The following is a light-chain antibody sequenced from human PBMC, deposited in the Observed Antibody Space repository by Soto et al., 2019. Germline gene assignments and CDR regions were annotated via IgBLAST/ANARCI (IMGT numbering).Light chain of an antibody. CDR1: QGIRNW. Sequence: DIQMTQSPSSVPASVGDRVTITCRASQGIRNWLAWYQQTPGKAPELLIFAASSMQSGVPSRFSGSGSGTEFTLTISSLQPDDFATYYCQQYNSYPWTFGQGTKVDIK. V-gene: IGKV1D-16*01. CDR2: AAS. J-gene: IGKJ1*01. CDR3: QQYNSYPWT.